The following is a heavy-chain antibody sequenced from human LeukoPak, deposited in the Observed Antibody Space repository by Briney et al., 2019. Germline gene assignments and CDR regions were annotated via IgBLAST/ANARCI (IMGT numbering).Heavy chain of an antibody. D-gene: IGHD5/OR15-5a*01. V-gene: IGHV4-39*01. J-gene: IGHJ4*02. CDR2: IHYSGSS. CDR1: GGSISSSRFS. CDR3: AAMSSRFEYYFDY. Sequence: PSETLSLTCTVSGGSISSSRFSWVWIRQPPGKGLQWIGNIHYSGSSYYNPSLKSRVTISVDTSRNIFSLKMHSVTAADTAVYYCAAMSSRFEYYFDYWGQGTLVPVSS.